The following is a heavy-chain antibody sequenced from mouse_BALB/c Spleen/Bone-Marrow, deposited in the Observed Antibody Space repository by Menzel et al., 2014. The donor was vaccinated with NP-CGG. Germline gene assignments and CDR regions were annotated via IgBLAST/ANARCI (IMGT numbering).Heavy chain of an antibody. D-gene: IGHD1-2*01. J-gene: IGHJ2*01. CDR3: ARDYGPSFDY. V-gene: IGHV1-18*01. CDR1: GYSFTGYT. Sequence: VQLQQSGPELVKPGASMKISCKASGYSFTGYTMNWVKQSHGKSLEWIGLINPYNGGTSYNQKFKGKATLTVDKSSSTAYMELLSLTSEDSAVYYCARDYGPSFDYWGQGTTLTVSS. CDR2: INPYNGGT.